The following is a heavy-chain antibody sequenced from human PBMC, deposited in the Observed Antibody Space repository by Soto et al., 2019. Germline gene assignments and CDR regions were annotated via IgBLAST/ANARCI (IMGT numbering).Heavy chain of an antibody. J-gene: IGHJ6*03. CDR3: ARGIFGRFVLSPYYYYMDV. D-gene: IGHD3-3*01. CDR1: GGSFSGYY. CDR2: INHSGST. Sequence: SETLSLTCAFYGGSFSGYYWSWIRQPPGKGLEWIGEINHSGSTNYNPSLKSRVTISVDTSKNQFSLKLSSVTAADTAVYYCARGIFGRFVLSPYYYYMDVWGKGTTVTVSS. V-gene: IGHV4-34*01.